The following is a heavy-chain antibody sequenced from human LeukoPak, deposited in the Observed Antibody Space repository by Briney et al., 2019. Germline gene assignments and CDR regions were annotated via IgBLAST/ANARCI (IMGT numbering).Heavy chain of an antibody. V-gene: IGHV4-61*02. J-gene: IGHJ4*02. Sequence: SETLSLTCTVSGGSISSGSYYWSWIRQPAGKGLEWIGRIYTSGSTNYNPSLKSRVTISVDTSKNQFSLKLSSVTAADTAVYYCAGLVGGDYVDYWGQGTLVTVSS. CDR2: IYTSGST. D-gene: IGHD1-26*01. CDR1: GGSISSGSYY. CDR3: AGLVGGDYVDY.